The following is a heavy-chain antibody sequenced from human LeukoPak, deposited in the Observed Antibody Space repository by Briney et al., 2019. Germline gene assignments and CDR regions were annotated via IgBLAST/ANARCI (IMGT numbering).Heavy chain of an antibody. CDR1: GGSFSGYY. CDR2: INHSGST. D-gene: IGHD5-24*01. V-gene: IGHV4-34*01. J-gene: IGHJ4*02. CDR3: ARGSIAEMAPSLLPDY. Sequence: SETLFLTCAVYGGSFSGYYWSWIRQPPGKGLEWIGEINHSGSTNYNPSLKSRVTISVDTSKNQFSLKLSSVTAADTAVYYCARGSIAEMAPSLLPDYWGQGTLVTVSS.